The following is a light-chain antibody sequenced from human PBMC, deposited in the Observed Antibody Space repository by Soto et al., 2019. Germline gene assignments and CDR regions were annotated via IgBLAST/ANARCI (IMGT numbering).Light chain of an antibody. V-gene: IGLV1-44*01. CDR2: SNN. Sequence: QSVLTQPPSASGTPGQRVTISCSGSSSNIGSNTVNWYQQLPGTAPKLLIYSNNQQPSGVPDRFSGSKSGTSASLAISGLQSEDEADYYCAVWDDSLNGHVFGTGTQLTVL. CDR1: SSNIGSNT. CDR3: AVWDDSLNGHV. J-gene: IGLJ1*01.